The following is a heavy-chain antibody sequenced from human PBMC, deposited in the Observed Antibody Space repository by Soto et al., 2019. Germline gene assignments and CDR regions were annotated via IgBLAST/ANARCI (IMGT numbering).Heavy chain of an antibody. D-gene: IGHD3-10*01. Sequence: QVQLVQSGAEVKKPGASVKVSCKASGYTFTSYTLHWVRQAPGQRLEWMGWINTGNGNTKYSQKFQGRVTITRDTSASTADMELSRLRSEDTAVYYCARGDTMVRGVIIDYFDYWGQGTLVTVSS. CDR2: INTGNGNT. V-gene: IGHV1-3*04. CDR3: ARGDTMVRGVIIDYFDY. CDR1: GYTFTSYT. J-gene: IGHJ4*02.